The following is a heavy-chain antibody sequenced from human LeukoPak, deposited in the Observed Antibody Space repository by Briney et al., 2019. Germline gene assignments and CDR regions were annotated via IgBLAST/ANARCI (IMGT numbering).Heavy chain of an antibody. D-gene: IGHD3-16*01. V-gene: IGHV1-2*02. Sequence: RGASVKVSCKASGYTFTGYYMHWVRQAPGQGLEWMGWINPNSGGTNYARKFQGRVTMTRDTSISTASMELSRLRSDDTAVYYCARASFRVKWFDPWGQGTLVTVSS. CDR2: INPNSGGT. J-gene: IGHJ5*02. CDR1: GYTFTGYY. CDR3: ARASFRVKWFDP.